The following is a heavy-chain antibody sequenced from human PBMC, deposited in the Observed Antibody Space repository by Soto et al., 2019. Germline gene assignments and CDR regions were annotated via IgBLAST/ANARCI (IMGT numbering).Heavy chain of an antibody. CDR2: INPNSGGT. Sequence: ASVKVSCKASGYTFTGYYMHWVRQAPGQGLEWMGWINPNSGGTNYAQKFQGRVTMTRDTSISTAYMELSRLRSDDTAVYYCARVAAAVGARTKSNWFDPWGQGTLVTVSS. J-gene: IGHJ5*02. CDR1: GYTFTGYY. D-gene: IGHD6-13*01. CDR3: ARVAAAVGARTKSNWFDP. V-gene: IGHV1-2*02.